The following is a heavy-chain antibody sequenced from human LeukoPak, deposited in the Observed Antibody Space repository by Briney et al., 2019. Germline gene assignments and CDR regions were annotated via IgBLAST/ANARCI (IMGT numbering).Heavy chain of an antibody. CDR2: VSGSGGST. J-gene: IGHJ4*02. V-gene: IGHV3-23*01. CDR1: GFTFSSYA. Sequence: GGSLRLSCAASGFTFSSYAMSWVRQARGKGLEWVSGVSGSGGSTYYADSVKGRFTISRDNAKNSLYLQMNSLRAEDTALYYCTTLGYHLDSWGQGTLVTVSS. CDR3: TTLGYHLDS. D-gene: IGHD3-22*01.